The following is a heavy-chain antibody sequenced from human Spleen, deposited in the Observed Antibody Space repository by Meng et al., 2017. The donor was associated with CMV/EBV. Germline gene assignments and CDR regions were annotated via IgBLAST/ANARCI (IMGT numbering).Heavy chain of an antibody. CDR3: AKDTNRVVPAAIAY. CDR2: IWYDGSNK. Sequence: AGFTFSSYGMHWVRQAPGKGLEWVAVIWYDGSNKYYADSVKGRFTISRDNSKNTLYLQMNSLRAEDTAVYYCAKDTNRVVPAAIAYWGQGTLVTVSS. D-gene: IGHD2-2*01. V-gene: IGHV3-33*06. J-gene: IGHJ4*02. CDR1: GFTFSSYG.